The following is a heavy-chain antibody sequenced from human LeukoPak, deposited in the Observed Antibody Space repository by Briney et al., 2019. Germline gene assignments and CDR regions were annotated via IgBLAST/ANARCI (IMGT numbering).Heavy chain of an antibody. V-gene: IGHV3-74*01. CDR2: INSDGYST. CDR3: ATDGRSSGWYGFDY. D-gene: IGHD6-19*01. CDR1: GFTFSRYW. Sequence: GGSLRLSCAVSGFTFSRYWMHWVRQAPGKGLVWVSRINSDGYSTTYADSLKGRITISRDNARSTLYLQMNSLRAEDTAVYYCATDGRSSGWYGFDYWGQGILVTVSS. J-gene: IGHJ4*02.